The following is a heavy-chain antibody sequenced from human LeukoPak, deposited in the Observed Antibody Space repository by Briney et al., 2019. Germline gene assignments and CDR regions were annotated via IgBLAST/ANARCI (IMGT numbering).Heavy chain of an antibody. CDR3: ARDTTDSSSSNYDYVWGSYRPIAAFDY. V-gene: IGHV1-18*01. J-gene: IGHJ4*02. D-gene: IGHD3-16*02. CDR1: GYTFTSYG. Sequence: ASVKVSCKASGYTFTSYGISWVRQAPGQGLEWMGWISAYNGNTNYAQKLQGRVTMTTDTSTSTAYMELRSLRSDDTAVCYCARDTTDSSSSNYDYVWGSYRPIAAFDYWGQGTLVTVSS. CDR2: ISAYNGNT.